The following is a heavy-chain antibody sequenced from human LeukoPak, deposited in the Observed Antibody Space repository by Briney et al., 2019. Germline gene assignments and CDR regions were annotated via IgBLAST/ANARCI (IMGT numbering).Heavy chain of an antibody. J-gene: IGHJ6*02. Sequence: SVKVSCKASGGTFSSYAISWVRQAPGQGLEWMGGIIPIFGTANYAQKFQGRVTITADESTSTAYMELRSLRSDDTAVYYCVREVTMVRGVITFYHYNGMDVWGQGTAVTVSS. CDR1: GGTFSSYA. CDR2: IIPIFGTA. V-gene: IGHV1-69*01. D-gene: IGHD3-10*01. CDR3: VREVTMVRGVITFYHYNGMDV.